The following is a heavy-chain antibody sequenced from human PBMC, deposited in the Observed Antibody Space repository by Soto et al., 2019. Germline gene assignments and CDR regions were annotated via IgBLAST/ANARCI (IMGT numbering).Heavy chain of an antibody. CDR3: ARQVTDPYYYYNGMDV. J-gene: IGHJ6*02. Sequence: PSETLSLTCTVSGGSISSSSYYWGWIRQPPGKGLEWIGSIYYSGSTYYNPSLKSRVTISVDTSKNQFSLKLSSVTAADTAVYYCARQVTDPYYYYNGMDVWGQGTTVTVS. V-gene: IGHV4-39*01. CDR1: GGSISSSSYY. CDR2: IYYSGST. D-gene: IGHD2-21*02.